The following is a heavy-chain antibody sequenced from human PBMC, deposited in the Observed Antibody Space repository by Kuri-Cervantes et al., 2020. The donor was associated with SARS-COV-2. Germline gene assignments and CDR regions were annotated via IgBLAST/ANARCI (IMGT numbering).Heavy chain of an antibody. CDR2: ISKGSDTI. Sequence: GESLKISCAASGFTFNTYSMDWVRLAPGKGLEWLAYISKGSDTIYYADSVKGRFTISRDNSKNTLYLQMNSLRAEDTAVYYCAKDRSNPRLPYTGTFDYWGQGTLVTVSS. CDR3: AKDRSNPRLPYTGTFDY. D-gene: IGHD1-14*01. CDR1: GFTFNTYS. V-gene: IGHV3-48*01. J-gene: IGHJ4*02.